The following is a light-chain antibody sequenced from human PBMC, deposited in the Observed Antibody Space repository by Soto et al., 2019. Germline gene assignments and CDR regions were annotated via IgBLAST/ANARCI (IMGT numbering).Light chain of an antibody. Sequence: QSVLTQPPSVSAAPGQRVTISCSGTSSNIGNYYVSWYQHLPGTAPRLLIYDNNKRPSGIPDRFSGSKSGTSATLGITGLQTGDAADYYCAAWDSSLSGVVFGGGTKLTVL. J-gene: IGLJ2*01. CDR2: DNN. CDR1: SSNIGNYY. CDR3: AAWDSSLSGVV. V-gene: IGLV1-51*01.